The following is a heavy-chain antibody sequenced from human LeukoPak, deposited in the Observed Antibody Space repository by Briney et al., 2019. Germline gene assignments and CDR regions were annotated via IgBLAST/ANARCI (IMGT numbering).Heavy chain of an antibody. D-gene: IGHD3-10*01. CDR2: ISGSGVGT. Sequence: GGSLSLSCAASGFTFNNYVMNWVRQAPGKGLEWVSGISGSGVGTNYADSMKGRFTISRDNSKRTLYLQMNSLRVEDTAVYYCAKGFNSGSYSYNDYWGQGTLVTVSS. J-gene: IGHJ4*02. V-gene: IGHV3-23*01. CDR3: AKGFNSGSYSYNDY. CDR1: GFTFNNYV.